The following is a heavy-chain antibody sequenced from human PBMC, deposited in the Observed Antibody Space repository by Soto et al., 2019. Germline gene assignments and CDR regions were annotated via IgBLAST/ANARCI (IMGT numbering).Heavy chain of an antibody. CDR1: GYTFTSYA. D-gene: IGHD2-15*01. Sequence: ASVKVSCKASGYTFTSYAMHWVRQAPGQRLEWMGWINAYNGNTNYSQKFQGRVTMTRDTSTSTAYMELRSLRSDDTAVYYCARAPGVDATIYWGQGTLVTVSS. CDR2: INAYNGNT. J-gene: IGHJ4*02. V-gene: IGHV1-3*01. CDR3: ARAPGVDATIY.